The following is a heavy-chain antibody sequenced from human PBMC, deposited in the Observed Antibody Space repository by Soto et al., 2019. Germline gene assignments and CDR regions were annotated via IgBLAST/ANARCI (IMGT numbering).Heavy chain of an antibody. V-gene: IGHV3-23*01. CDR2: LSSSGATT. Sequence: GGSLRLSCAASGFTFGGYVFNWVRQAPGKGLEWVSALSSSGATTYYADSVKGRFTISRDDSKNTLYLQMNSLRAEDTAVYYCAKAIGIAAAGVDHWGQGTLVTVSS. CDR1: GFTFGGYV. J-gene: IGHJ4*02. CDR3: AKAIGIAAAGVDH. D-gene: IGHD6-13*01.